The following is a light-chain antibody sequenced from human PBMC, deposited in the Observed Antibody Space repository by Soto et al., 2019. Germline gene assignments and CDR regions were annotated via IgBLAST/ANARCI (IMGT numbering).Light chain of an antibody. Sequence: DIQMTQSPSSVSSSVEDTVTITCRASQGLSSWLAWYQQKPGKAPELLIFATSSLQGAVPSRFSGGGSGTDFTLTISSVQPEDFATYYCRHSGVFGPGTKVDI. V-gene: IGKV1-12*01. J-gene: IGKJ3*01. CDR2: ATS. CDR1: QGLSSW. CDR3: RHSGV.